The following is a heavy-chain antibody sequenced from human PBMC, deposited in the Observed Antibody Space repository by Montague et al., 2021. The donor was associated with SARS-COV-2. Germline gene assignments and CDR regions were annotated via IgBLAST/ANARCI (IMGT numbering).Heavy chain of an antibody. CDR3: ARDRGDYGDYVTRGAFDI. J-gene: IGHJ3*02. D-gene: IGHD4-17*01. CDR1: GGSISSYY. CDR2: IYYSGST. V-gene: IGHV4-59*01. Sequence: SETLSLTCTVSGGSISSYYWSWIRQPPGKGLEWIGYIYYSGSTNYNPSLKSRATISVDTSKNQFSLKLSSVTAADTAVYYCARDRGDYGDYVTRGAFDIWGQGTMVTVSS.